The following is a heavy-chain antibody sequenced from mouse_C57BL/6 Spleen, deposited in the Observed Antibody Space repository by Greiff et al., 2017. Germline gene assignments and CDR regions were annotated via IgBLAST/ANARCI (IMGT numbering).Heavy chain of an antibody. V-gene: IGHV5-4*01. Sequence: EVMLVESGGGLVKPGGSLKLSCAASGFTFSSYAMSWVRQTPEKRLEWVATISDGGSYTYYPDNVKGRFTISRDNAKNNLYLQMSHLKSEDTAMYYCARDSPYGNYAMDYWGQGTSVTVSS. J-gene: IGHJ4*01. CDR1: GFTFSSYA. CDR2: ISDGGSYT. CDR3: ARDSPYGNYAMDY. D-gene: IGHD2-1*01.